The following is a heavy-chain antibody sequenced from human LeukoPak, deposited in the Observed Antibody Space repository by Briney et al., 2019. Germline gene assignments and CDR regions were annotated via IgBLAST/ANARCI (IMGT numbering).Heavy chain of an antibody. J-gene: IGHJ4*02. CDR1: GGTFSSYA. D-gene: IGHD2-15*01. V-gene: IGHV1-69*05. CDR2: IIPIFGTA. CDR3: ARGSPQWSIRTTFDY. Sequence: SVKVSCKASGGTFSSYAISWVRQAPGQGLEWMGGIIPIFGTANYAQKFQGRVTITTDESTSTAYMELSSLRSEDTAVYYCARGSPQWSIRTTFDYWGQGTLVTVSS.